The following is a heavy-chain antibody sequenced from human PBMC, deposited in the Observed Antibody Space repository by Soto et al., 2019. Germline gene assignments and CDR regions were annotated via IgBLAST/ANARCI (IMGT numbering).Heavy chain of an antibody. CDR2: INHSGST. D-gene: IGHD3-22*01. V-gene: IGHV4-34*01. J-gene: IGHJ3*02. CDR3: ASPPYYYDSSGYYSGAFDI. CDR1: GGSFSGYY. Sequence: SETLSLTCAVYGGSFSGYYWSWIRQPPGKGLEWIGEINHSGSTNYNPSLKSRVTISVDTSKNQFSLKLSSVTAADTAVYYCASPPYYYDSSGYYSGAFDIWGQGTMVTGSS.